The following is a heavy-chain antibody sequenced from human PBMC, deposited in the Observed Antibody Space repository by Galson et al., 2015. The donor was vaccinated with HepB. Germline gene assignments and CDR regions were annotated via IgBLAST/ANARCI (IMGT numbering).Heavy chain of an antibody. V-gene: IGHV3-53*01. CDR1: GFTVSSNY. CDR3: ARGLSGSYTFDY. Sequence: SLRLSCAASGFTVSSNYMSWVRQAPGKGLEWVSVIYSGGSTYYADSVKGRFTLSRDNSKNTLFLQMNSLRAEDTAVYYCARGLSGSYTFDYWGQGTLVTVSS. D-gene: IGHD1-26*01. J-gene: IGHJ4*02. CDR2: IYSGGST.